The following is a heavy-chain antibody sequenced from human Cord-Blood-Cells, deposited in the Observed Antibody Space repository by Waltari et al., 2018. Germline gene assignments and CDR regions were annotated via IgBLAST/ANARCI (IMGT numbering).Heavy chain of an antibody. D-gene: IGHD3-22*01. CDR2: ISDDGSNK. CDR3: ASTPYDSSGYYYY. V-gene: IGHV3-30-3*01. CDR1: GFTFSRSA. J-gene: IGHJ4*02. Sequence: QVQLVESGGGVVQPGRSLRLSCAASGFTFSRSAMPWVRQAQGKGLEWVAVISDDGSNKYYADSVKGRFTISRDNSKNTLYLQMNSLRAEDTAVYYCASTPYDSSGYYYYWGQGTLVTVSS.